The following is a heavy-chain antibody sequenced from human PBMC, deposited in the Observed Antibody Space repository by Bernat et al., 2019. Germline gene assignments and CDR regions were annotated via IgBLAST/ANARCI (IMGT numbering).Heavy chain of an antibody. V-gene: IGHV3-33*01. CDR2: IWYDGSNK. Sequence: QVQLVESGGGVVQPGRSLRLSCAASGFTFSSYGMHWVRQAPGKGLEWVAVIWYDGSNKYYADSVKGRFTISRDNSKNTLYLQMNSLRAEDTAVYYCARDRARCGGSCYSGPDYWGQGTLVTVSS. CDR1: GFTFSSYG. D-gene: IGHD2-15*01. CDR3: ARDRARCGGSCYSGPDY. J-gene: IGHJ4*02.